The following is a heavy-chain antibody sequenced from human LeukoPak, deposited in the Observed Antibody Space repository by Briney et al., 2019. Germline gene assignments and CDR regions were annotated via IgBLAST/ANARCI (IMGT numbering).Heavy chain of an antibody. CDR2: INHSGSA. D-gene: IGHD4-17*01. V-gene: IGHV4-34*01. J-gene: IGHJ4*02. CDR1: GGSFSGYY. CDR3: ARGQGTVTTH. Sequence: SETLSLTCAVSGGSFSGYYWTWIRQPPGEGLEWIGEINHSGSANYNPSLKSRVTISLDTSKNQFSLNLSSVTAADTAVYYCARGQGTVTTHWGQGTLVTVSS.